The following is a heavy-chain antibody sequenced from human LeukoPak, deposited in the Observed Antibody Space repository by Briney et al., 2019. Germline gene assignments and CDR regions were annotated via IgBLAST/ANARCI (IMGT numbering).Heavy chain of an antibody. CDR2: IRYDGSNK. CDR1: GFTFSSYG. CDR3: AKDPSRELPVAFDI. V-gene: IGHV3-30*02. J-gene: IGHJ3*02. D-gene: IGHD1-7*01. Sequence: PGRSLRLSCAASGFTFSSYGMHWVRQAPGKGLEWVAFIRYDGSNKYYADSVKGRFTISRDNSKNTLYLQMNSLRAEDTAVYYCAKDPSRELPVAFDIWGQGTMVTVSS.